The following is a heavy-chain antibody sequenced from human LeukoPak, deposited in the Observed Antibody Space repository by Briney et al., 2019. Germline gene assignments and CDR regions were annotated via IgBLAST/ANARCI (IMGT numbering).Heavy chain of an antibody. D-gene: IGHD1-26*01. J-gene: IGHJ3*02. CDR3: AKGSRVGAHDAFDI. Sequence: GASVKVSCKASGGTFSSYAISWVRQAPGQGLEWMGGIIPIFGTANYAQKFQGRVTITTDESTGTAYMELSSLRSEDTAVYYCAKGSRVGAHDAFDIWGQGTMVTVSS. V-gene: IGHV1-69*05. CDR2: IIPIFGTA. CDR1: GGTFSSYA.